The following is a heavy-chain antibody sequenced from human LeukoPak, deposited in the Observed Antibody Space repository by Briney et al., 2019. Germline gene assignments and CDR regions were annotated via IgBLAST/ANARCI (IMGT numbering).Heavy chain of an antibody. J-gene: IGHJ4*02. CDR2: IKQDGSEK. V-gene: IGHV3-7*01. CDR3: ARDGRWNCSGGSCYARGFDY. CDR1: GFTFSSYW. Sequence: EAGGSLRLSCAASGFTFSSYWMSWVRQAPGKGLEWVANIKQDGSEKYYVDSVKGRFTISRDNAKNSLYLQMNSLRAEDTAVYYCARDGRWNCSGGSCYARGFDYWGQGTLVTVSS. D-gene: IGHD2-15*01.